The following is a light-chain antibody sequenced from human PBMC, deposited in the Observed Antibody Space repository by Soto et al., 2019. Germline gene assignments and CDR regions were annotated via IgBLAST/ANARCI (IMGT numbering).Light chain of an antibody. CDR2: DAS. CDR1: QSVSTY. CDR3: QQRSNWPSIT. J-gene: IGKJ5*01. Sequence: EIVLTQSPATLSLSPGERATLSCRASQSVSTYLAWYQQKPDQAPRLLIYDASNRATGIPARFSGSGSGTDFTITISSLEPEDFAVYYCQQRSNWPSITFGQGTRLEIK. V-gene: IGKV3-11*01.